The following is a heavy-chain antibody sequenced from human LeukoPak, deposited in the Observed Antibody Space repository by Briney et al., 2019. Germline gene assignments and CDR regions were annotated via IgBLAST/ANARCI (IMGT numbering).Heavy chain of an antibody. CDR3: ARVYYGSGFFDY. Sequence: SETLSLTCTVSGGSVSSTSYYWGWLRQPPGKGLEWIGSINYSGSTYYSASLKSRVTISVDTSKNQFSLKLSSVTAADTAVYYCARVYYGSGFFDYWGQGTLVTVSS. CDR2: INYSGST. CDR1: GGSVSSTSYY. J-gene: IGHJ4*02. D-gene: IGHD3-10*01. V-gene: IGHV4-39*07.